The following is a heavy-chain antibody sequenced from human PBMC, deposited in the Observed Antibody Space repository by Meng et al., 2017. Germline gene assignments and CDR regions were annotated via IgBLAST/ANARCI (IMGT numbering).Heavy chain of an antibody. CDR2: IIPIFGTA. Sequence: QVELAQPGAEVKKPGASVKVSCKASGVPFSSYAISWVRQAPGQGLEWMGGIIPIFGTANYAQKFQGRVTITADESTSTAYMELSSLRSEDTAVYYCAREIAAAYCGGDCYLWGQGTLVTVSS. CDR3: AREIAAAYCGGDCYL. J-gene: IGHJ5*02. D-gene: IGHD2-21*02. V-gene: IGHV1-69*01. CDR1: GVPFSSYA.